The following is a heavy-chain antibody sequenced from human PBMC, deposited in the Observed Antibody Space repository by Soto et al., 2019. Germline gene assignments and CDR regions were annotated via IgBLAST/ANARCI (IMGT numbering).Heavy chain of an antibody. J-gene: IGHJ1*01. CDR2: IKSKTDGGTT. Sequence: GGSLRLSCAASGFTFSNAWMSWVRQAPGKGLEWVGRIKSKTDGGTTDYAAPVKGRFTISRDDSKNTLYLQMNSLKTEDTAVYYCTTDPLMPDVDMRYGPRWYWGEGTLVTVSS. D-gene: IGHD2-8*01. CDR1: GFTFSNAW. CDR3: TTDPLMPDVDMRYGPRWY. V-gene: IGHV3-15*01.